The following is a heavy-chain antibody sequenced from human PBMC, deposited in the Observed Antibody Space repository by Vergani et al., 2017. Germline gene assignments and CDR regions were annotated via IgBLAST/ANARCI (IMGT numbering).Heavy chain of an antibody. CDR2: IIPILGIA. D-gene: IGHD3-3*01. CDR3: ARSIIPQGYYYYYMDV. V-gene: IGHV1-69*02. Sequence: QVQLVQSGAEVKKPGSSVKVSCKASGGTFSSYTISWVRQAPGQGLEWMGRIIPILGIANYAQKFQGRVTITADKSTSTAYMELNSLRAEDTAVYYCARSIIPQGYYYYYMDVWGKGTTVTVSS. J-gene: IGHJ6*03. CDR1: GGTFSSYT.